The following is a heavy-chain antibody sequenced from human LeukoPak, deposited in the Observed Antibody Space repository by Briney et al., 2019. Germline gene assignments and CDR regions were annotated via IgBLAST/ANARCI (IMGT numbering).Heavy chain of an antibody. CDR3: ARDDDSSGYYGDDAFDI. Sequence: ASVKVSCRASGYTFTGYYMHWVRQAPGQGLEWMGWINPNSGGTNYAQKFQGRVTMTRDTSISTAYMELSRLRSDDTAVYYCARDDDSSGYYGDDAFDIWGQGTMVTVSS. D-gene: IGHD3-22*01. V-gene: IGHV1-2*02. CDR1: GYTFTGYY. CDR2: INPNSGGT. J-gene: IGHJ3*02.